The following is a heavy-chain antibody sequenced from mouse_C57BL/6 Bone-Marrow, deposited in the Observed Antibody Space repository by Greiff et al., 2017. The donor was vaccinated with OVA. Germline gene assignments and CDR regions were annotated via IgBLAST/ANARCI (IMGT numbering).Heavy chain of an antibody. J-gene: IGHJ3*01. CDR2: INPSTGGT. CDR1: GYSFTGYY. V-gene: IGHV1-42*01. Sequence: EVQLQQSGPELVKPGASVKISCKASGYSFTGYYMNWVKQSPEKSLEWIGEINPSTGGTTYNQKFKAKATLTVDKSSSTAYMQLKSLTSEDSAVYYCARENWDWFAYWGQGTLVTVSA. CDR3: ARENWDWFAY. D-gene: IGHD4-1*01.